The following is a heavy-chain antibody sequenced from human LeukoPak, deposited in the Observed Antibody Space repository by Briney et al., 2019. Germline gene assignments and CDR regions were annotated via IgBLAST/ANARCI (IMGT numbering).Heavy chain of an antibody. Sequence: PGGSLRLSCAASGFTFSSYAMSWVRQAPGKGLEWVSAISGSGGSTYYADSVKGRFTISRDNSKNSLYLQMNSLRAEDTAVYYCARGDWCSGGSCYSYYYYGMDVWGQGTTVTVSS. V-gene: IGHV3-23*01. CDR2: ISGSGGST. J-gene: IGHJ6*02. D-gene: IGHD2-15*01. CDR1: GFTFSSYA. CDR3: ARGDWCSGGSCYSYYYYGMDV.